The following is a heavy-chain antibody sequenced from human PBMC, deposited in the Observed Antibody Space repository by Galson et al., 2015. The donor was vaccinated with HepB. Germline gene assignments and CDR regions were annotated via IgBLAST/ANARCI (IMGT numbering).Heavy chain of an antibody. D-gene: IGHD1-20*01. CDR3: ARDLRITGTYYYYYGMDV. CDR1: GFTFSSYS. V-gene: IGHV3-21*01. Sequence: SLRLSCAASGFTFSSYSMNWVRQAPGKGLEWVSSISSSSSYIYYADSVKGRFTISRDNAKNSLYLQMNSLRAEDTAVYYCARDLRITGTYYYYYGMDVWGQGTTVTVSS. CDR2: ISSSSSYI. J-gene: IGHJ6*02.